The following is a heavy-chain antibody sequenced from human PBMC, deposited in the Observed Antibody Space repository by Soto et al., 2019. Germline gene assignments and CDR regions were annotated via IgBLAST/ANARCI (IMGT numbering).Heavy chain of an antibody. J-gene: IGHJ4*02. CDR3: ERKPIYHFFAGYYSVDY. V-gene: IGHV4-34*01. Sequence: QVQLRQWGAGLLKPSETLSLTCAVFGGSFSDYYWTWIRQPPGKGLEWIGEINHSGTTSYNPSLKSRLTISVDTSNNQFSLQLSSVTAADTAVYYCERKPIYHFFAGYYSVDYRGQGTLVTVSS. D-gene: IGHD3-9*01. CDR1: GGSFSDYY. CDR2: INHSGTT.